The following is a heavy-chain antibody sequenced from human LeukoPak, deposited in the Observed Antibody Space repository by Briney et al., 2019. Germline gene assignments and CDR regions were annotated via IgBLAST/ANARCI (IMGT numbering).Heavy chain of an antibody. CDR3: ARPGGRDHGGNYVAFDI. CDR1: GGSISGYY. D-gene: IGHD4-23*01. CDR2: IYNAGNT. V-gene: IGHV4-59*08. Sequence: SETLSLTCTVSGGSISGYYWNWIRQPPGKGLEWIGFIYNAGNTNYNPSLKSRVTISADPTKNQVYLKLSSVTAADTAVYYCARPGGRDHGGNYVAFDIWGQGTMVTVSS. J-gene: IGHJ3*02.